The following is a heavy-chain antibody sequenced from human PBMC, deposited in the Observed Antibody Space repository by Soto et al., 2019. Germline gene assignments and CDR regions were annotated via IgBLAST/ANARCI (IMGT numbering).Heavy chain of an antibody. D-gene: IGHD2-15*01. CDR2: IYYSGST. CDR3: ARVGYCSGGSCYYYYYGMDV. CDR1: GGSISSYY. Sequence: PSETLSLTCTVSGGSISSYYWSWTRQPPGKGLEWIGYIYYSGSTNYNPSLKSRVTISVDTSKNQFSLKLSSVTAADTAVYYCARVGYCSGGSCYYYYYGMDVWGQGTTVTVS. J-gene: IGHJ6*02. V-gene: IGHV4-59*08.